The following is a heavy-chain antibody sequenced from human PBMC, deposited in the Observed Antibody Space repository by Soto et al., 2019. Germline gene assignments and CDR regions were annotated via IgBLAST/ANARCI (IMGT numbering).Heavy chain of an antibody. V-gene: IGHV3-73*01. J-gene: IGHJ6*02. D-gene: IGHD4-17*01. Sequence: GGSLRLSCAAPGFTFSGSAMHWVRQASGKGLEWVGRIRSKANSYATAYAASVKGRFTISRDDSKNTAYLQMNSLKTEDTAVYYCTRPDYGDAYYYYGMDVWGQGTTVTVSS. CDR1: GFTFSGSA. CDR3: TRPDYGDAYYYYGMDV. CDR2: IRSKANSYAT.